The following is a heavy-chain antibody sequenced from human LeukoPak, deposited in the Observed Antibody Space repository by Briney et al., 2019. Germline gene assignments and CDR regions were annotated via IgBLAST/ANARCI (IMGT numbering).Heavy chain of an antibody. V-gene: IGHV3-53*01. Sequence: PGGSLRLSCAASGLTVSSNCMSWVRQAPGKGLEWVLFIYSGGNTYYADSVKGRFTISRDNSKNTVHLQMNSLRAEDTAMYYCARRAGDYSHPYDYWGQGTLVTVSS. CDR1: GLTVSSNC. CDR3: ARRAGDYSHPYDY. D-gene: IGHD3-22*01. CDR2: IYSGGNT. J-gene: IGHJ4*02.